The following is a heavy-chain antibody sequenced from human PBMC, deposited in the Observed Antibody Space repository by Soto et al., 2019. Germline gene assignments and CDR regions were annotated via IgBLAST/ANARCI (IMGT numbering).Heavy chain of an antibody. CDR1: GGSFSGYY. Sequence: QVQLQQWGAGLLKPSETLSLTCAVYGGSFSGYYWSWIRQPPGKGLEWIGEIIHSGSTNYNPSLKNRLTISVERSKNQFSLKLSYVTAVATAVYYCARVASVYCSGGSCYLQYRGQGTLVTVSS. D-gene: IGHD2-15*01. V-gene: IGHV4-34*12. CDR3: ARVASVYCSGGSCYLQY. J-gene: IGHJ4*02. CDR2: IIHSGST.